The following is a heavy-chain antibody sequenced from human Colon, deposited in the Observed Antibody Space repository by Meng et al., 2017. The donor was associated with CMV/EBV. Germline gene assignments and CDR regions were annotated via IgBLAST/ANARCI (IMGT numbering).Heavy chain of an antibody. CDR2: INPITGGT. V-gene: IGHV1-2*02. D-gene: IGHD1-26*01. CDR3: ASLSGGDFDY. J-gene: IGHJ4*02. CDR1: GYTFTGYF. Sequence: VVRGRCGAEVTKPGASVKVSCKASGYTFTGYFMYWVRQAPGQGLEWLGVINPITGGTNYAQKFQGRVTMTRDTSMNTAYMELSRLRSDDTAVYYCASLSGGDFDYWGQGTLVTVSS.